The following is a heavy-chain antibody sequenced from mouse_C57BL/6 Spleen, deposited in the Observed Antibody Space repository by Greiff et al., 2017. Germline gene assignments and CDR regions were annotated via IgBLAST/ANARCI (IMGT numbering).Heavy chain of an antibody. Sequence: EVQLQQSGPELVKPGASVKISCKASGYSFTGYFMNWVKQSHGKSLEWIGRINPYNGDNFYNQKFKCKATLTVDNSSSTALMELQSMTYEDFAVYYCAKEDYGSVYYFDYWGQGTTLTVSS. CDR3: AKEDYGSVYYFDY. CDR1: GYSFTGYF. D-gene: IGHD1-1*01. CDR2: INPYNGDN. V-gene: IGHV1-37*01. J-gene: IGHJ2*01.